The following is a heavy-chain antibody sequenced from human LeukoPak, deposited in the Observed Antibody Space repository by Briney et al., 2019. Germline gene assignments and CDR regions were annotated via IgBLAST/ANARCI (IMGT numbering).Heavy chain of an antibody. CDR2: ISYDGTNK. D-gene: IGHD1-26*01. Sequence: GGSLRLSCAVSGFIFRAYSMHWVRQAPGQGLEWVALISYDGTNKHYADSVKGRFTISRDNSKNTLYLQMNSLRAEDTAVYYCARGASTVEDAFDIWGQGTMVTVSS. CDR1: GFIFRAYS. CDR3: ARGASTVEDAFDI. V-gene: IGHV3-30*04. J-gene: IGHJ3*02.